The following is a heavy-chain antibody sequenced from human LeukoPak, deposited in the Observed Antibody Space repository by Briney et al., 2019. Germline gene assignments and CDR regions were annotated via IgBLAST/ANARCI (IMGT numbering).Heavy chain of an antibody. CDR2: IIPIFGTA. CDR1: GGTFSSYA. J-gene: IGHJ6*02. Sequence: ASVKVSCKASGGTFSSYAISWVRQAPGQGLEWMGGIIPIFGTANYAQKFQGRVTITADESTSTAYMELSSLRSEDTAVYYCARAAVEGVIIQLYYYYGMDVWGQGTTVTVSS. V-gene: IGHV1-69*01. CDR3: ARAAVEGVIIQLYYYYGMDV. D-gene: IGHD3-10*01.